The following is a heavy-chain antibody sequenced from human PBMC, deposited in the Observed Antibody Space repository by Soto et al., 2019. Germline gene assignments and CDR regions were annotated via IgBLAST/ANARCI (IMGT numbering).Heavy chain of an antibody. J-gene: IGHJ4*02. V-gene: IGHV3-15*01. D-gene: IGHD1-26*01. CDR3: AIMGLGTLPY. Sequence: EVQLVESGGGLVKDGGSLRLSCAVSGITFSNAWMAWVRQAPGKGLEWVGRIQKKADGGATEYAASVKGRLSISRDDSKNTLYLQMDSLKTADSAVYYCAIMGLGTLPYWGQGTLLTVSS. CDR1: GITFSNAW. CDR2: IQKKADGGAT.